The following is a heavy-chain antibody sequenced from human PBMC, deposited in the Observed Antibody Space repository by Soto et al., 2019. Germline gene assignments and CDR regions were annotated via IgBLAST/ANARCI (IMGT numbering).Heavy chain of an antibody. V-gene: IGHV3-33*01. D-gene: IGHD7-27*01. CDR3: ARVNWGLGWFDP. CDR1: GFTFSSYG. J-gene: IGHJ5*02. Sequence: VQLVESGGGVVQPGRSLRLSCAASGFTFSSYGMHWVRQAPGKGLEWLAVIWYDGSNKYYADSVKGRFTISRDNSKNTLYLQMNSLRAEDTAVYYCARVNWGLGWFDPWGQGTLVTVSS. CDR2: IWYDGSNK.